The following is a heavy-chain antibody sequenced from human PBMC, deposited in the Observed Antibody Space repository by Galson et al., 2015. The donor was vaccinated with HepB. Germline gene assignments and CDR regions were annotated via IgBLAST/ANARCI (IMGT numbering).Heavy chain of an antibody. D-gene: IGHD2/OR15-2a*01. CDR2: IKQDGSEI. V-gene: IGHV3-7*03. CDR1: VFTFSNYL. Sequence: SLRLSCAASVFTFSNYLMTWVRQAPGKGLEWVANIKQDGSEIYYVDSVKGRFTISRDNAKNSLYLQMNSLRAEDTAVYYCARGLIKILSYFECWGQGTLVTVSS. J-gene: IGHJ4*02. CDR3: ARGLIKILSYFEC.